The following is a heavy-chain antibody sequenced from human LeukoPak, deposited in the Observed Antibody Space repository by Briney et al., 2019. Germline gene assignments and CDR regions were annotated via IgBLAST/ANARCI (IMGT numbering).Heavy chain of an antibody. D-gene: IGHD3-16*01. J-gene: IGHJ4*02. Sequence: ASETLSLTCTVSGGSISSYYWSWIRQPPGKGLEWIGYIYYSGSTNYNPSLKSRVTVSVDTSKNQFSLRLRSVTAADTAVYYCAREIRWYLAEDYWGQGTLVTVSS. CDR1: GGSISSYY. V-gene: IGHV4-59*01. CDR3: AREIRWYLAEDY. CDR2: IYYSGST.